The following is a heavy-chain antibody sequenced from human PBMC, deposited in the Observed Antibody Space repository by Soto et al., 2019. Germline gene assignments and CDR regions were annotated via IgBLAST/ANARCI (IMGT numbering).Heavy chain of an antibody. V-gene: IGHV3-23*01. CDR2: LLRPGRST. Sequence: VGSLRLSCAASGFMFSDYAMTWARQAPVKELEWVSGLLRPGRSTYYADSLKGRFTISGDTSANTVYLQMDSLRAEDTAVYYCAKDAIANDGIWLMDSWGQGTVVTVSS. D-gene: IGHD3-16*01. CDR1: GFMFSDYA. J-gene: IGHJ5*02. CDR3: AKDAIANDGIWLMDS.